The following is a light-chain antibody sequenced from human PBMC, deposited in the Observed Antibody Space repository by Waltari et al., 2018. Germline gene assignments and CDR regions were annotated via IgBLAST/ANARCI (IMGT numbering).Light chain of an antibody. CDR1: YTKIGSGSD. J-gene: IGLJ6*01. CDR2: GDN. CDR3: QSYDSSLSQV. V-gene: IGLV1-40*01. Sequence: QSVLTQPPSVSGAPGQRVTISCIGTYTKIGSGSDSQWFQQLPVSAPKVLLYGDNYWPSGVPDRFSGSTSGTSASLTITGLQAEDEGDYYCQSYDSSLSQVFGSGTKVTVL.